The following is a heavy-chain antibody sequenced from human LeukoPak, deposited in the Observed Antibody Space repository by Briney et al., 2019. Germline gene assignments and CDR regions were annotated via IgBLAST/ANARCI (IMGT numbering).Heavy chain of an antibody. CDR2: INPSGGST. Sequence: ASVKVSCTASGYTFTGYYMHWVRQAPGQGLEWMGIINPSGGSTNYAQKFQGRVTMTRDTSTSTVYMELRSLRSEDTAVYYCARASKCDYWGQGTLVTVSS. CDR3: ARASKCDY. CDR1: GYTFTGYY. J-gene: IGHJ4*02. V-gene: IGHV1-46*01.